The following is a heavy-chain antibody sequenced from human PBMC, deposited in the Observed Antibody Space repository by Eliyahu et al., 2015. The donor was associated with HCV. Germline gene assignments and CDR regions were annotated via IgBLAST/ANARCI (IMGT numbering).Heavy chain of an antibody. J-gene: IGHJ5*02. V-gene: IGHV4-59*01. CDR3: ASGGGGIAVTGTGGWFDP. CDR2: IHYSGSX. Sequence: QVQLQESGPGLVKPSETLSLTCTVSGGSITXXYWXWXRQSPGKGLEWIGXIHYSGSXNYNPSXKSRVTISLDTXKNQFSLNLTSVTAADTAMYYCASGGGGIAVTGTGGWFDPWGQGTLVTVSS. D-gene: IGHD6-19*01. CDR1: GGSITXXY.